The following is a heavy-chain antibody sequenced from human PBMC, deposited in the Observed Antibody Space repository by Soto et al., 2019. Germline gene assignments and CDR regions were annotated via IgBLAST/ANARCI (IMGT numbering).Heavy chain of an antibody. Sequence: VQLVESGGGLVKPGGSLRLSCAASGFTFSNYAMHWVRQAPGRGLEWVAIIAYDGSVKYYADSVKGRFTISRDSSKNTVNLQMNSLTTEDTAVYYCARPGYCSGASCYDYFDNWGQGTLVTVSS. V-gene: IGHV3-30*04. D-gene: IGHD2-15*01. CDR1: GFTFSNYA. CDR3: ARPGYCSGASCYDYFDN. J-gene: IGHJ4*02. CDR2: IAYDGSVK.